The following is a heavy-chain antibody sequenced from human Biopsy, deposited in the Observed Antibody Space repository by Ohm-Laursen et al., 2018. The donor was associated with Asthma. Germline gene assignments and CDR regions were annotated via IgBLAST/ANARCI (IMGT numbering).Heavy chain of an antibody. Sequence: GTLSLTCAVYGGSFSAYYWSWIRQPPGKGLEWIAEINHSGSTNYNPSLKSRVTISVDTSKNQLFLNLSSVTAADTAVYYCARAASTTVFWSGYSHNWFDPWGQGTLVTVSS. J-gene: IGHJ5*02. D-gene: IGHD3-3*01. CDR1: GGSFSAYY. V-gene: IGHV4-34*01. CDR3: ARAASTTVFWSGYSHNWFDP. CDR2: INHSGST.